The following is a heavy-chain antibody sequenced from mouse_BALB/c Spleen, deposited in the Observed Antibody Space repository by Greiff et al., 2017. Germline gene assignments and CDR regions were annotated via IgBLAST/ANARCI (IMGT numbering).Heavy chain of an antibody. CDR2: ISSGGST. CDR3: ARGDYDGFAY. Sequence: EVKLMESGGGLVKPGGSLKLSCAASGFTFSSYAMSWVRQTPEKRLEWVASISSGGSTYYPDSVKGRFTISRDNARNILYLQMSSLRSEDTAMYYCARGDYDGFAYWGQGTLVTVSA. CDR1: GFTFSSYA. J-gene: IGHJ3*01. V-gene: IGHV5-6-5*01. D-gene: IGHD2-4*01.